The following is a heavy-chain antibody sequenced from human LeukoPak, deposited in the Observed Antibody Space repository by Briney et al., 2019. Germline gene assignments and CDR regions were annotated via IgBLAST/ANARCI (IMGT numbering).Heavy chain of an antibody. V-gene: IGHV4-4*09. D-gene: IGHD6-6*01. J-gene: IGHJ6*03. CDR3: ARHAGGYSSSSSFLGYYYYMDV. CDR1: GGSISSYY. Sequence: SETLSLTCTVSGGSISSYYWSWIRQPPGKGLEWIGYIYTSGSTNYNPSLKSRVTISVDTSKNQFSLKLSSVTAADTAVYYCARHAGGYSSSSSFLGYYYYMDVWGKGTTVTVSS. CDR2: IYTSGST.